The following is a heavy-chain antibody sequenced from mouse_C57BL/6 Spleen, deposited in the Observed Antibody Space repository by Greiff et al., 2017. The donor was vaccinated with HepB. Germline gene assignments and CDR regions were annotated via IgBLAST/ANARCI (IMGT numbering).Heavy chain of an antibody. Sequence: EVKVVESGGGLVKPGGSLKLSCAASGFTFSDYGMHWVRQAPEKGLEWVAYISSGSSTIYYADTVKGRFTISRDNAKNTLFLQMTSLRSEDTAMYYCARNGYYYGSSPPWFAYWGQGTLVTVSA. J-gene: IGHJ3*01. V-gene: IGHV5-17*01. D-gene: IGHD1-1*01. CDR3: ARNGYYYGSSPPWFAY. CDR1: GFTFSDYG. CDR2: ISSGSSTI.